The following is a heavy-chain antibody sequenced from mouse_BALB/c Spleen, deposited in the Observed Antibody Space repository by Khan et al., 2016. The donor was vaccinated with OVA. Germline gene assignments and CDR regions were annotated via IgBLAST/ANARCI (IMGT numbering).Heavy chain of an antibody. J-gene: IGHJ3*01. CDR3: ARGRFDY. CDR1: GYSFTSYY. V-gene: IGHV1S135*01. CDR2: IDPCNGGT. Sequence: VQLKQSGPELMKPGASVNISCKASGYSFTSYYIHWVKQSHGKSLEWIGYIDPCNGGTDYNQKFKGKATLTVDTSSNTAYMHLSSLTSEDSAVYYCARGRFDYWGQGTTVTVSA.